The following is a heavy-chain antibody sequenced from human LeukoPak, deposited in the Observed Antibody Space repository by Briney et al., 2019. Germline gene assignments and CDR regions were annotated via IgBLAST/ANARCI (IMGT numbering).Heavy chain of an antibody. CDR2: TYYRSKWYN. Sequence: SQTLSLTCAISGDSVSSNSAAWNWIRQSPSRGLEWLGRTYYRSKWYNDYAVSVKSRITTNPDTSKNQFSLQLNSVTPEDTAVYYCARTAAPRYYYDSSGYYYGWGQGTLVTVSS. D-gene: IGHD3-22*01. V-gene: IGHV6-1*01. J-gene: IGHJ4*02. CDR3: ARTAAPRYYYDSSGYYYG. CDR1: GDSVSSNSAA.